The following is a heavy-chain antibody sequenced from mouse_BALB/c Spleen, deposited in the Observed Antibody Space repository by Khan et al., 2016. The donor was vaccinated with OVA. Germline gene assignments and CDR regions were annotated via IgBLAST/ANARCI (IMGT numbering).Heavy chain of an antibody. CDR1: GFTFSDYY. V-gene: IGHV5-12*02. CDR2: ISNGGGST. D-gene: IGHD1-3*01. CDR3: ARQLNGAMDY. Sequence: EVELVESGGGLVQPGGSLKLSCATSGFTFSDYYIYWVRQTPEKRLDWVAYISNGGGSTYYPDTVKGRFTISRDNAKNTLYLHMSRLKSEDTAMYYCARQLNGAMDYWGQGTSVTVSS. J-gene: IGHJ4*01.